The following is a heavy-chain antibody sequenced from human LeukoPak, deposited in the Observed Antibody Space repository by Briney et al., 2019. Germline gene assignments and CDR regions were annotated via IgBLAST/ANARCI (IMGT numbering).Heavy chain of an antibody. D-gene: IGHD6-13*01. Sequence: PGGSLRLSCAASGFTFSSYEMNWVRQAPGKGLEWVSYISSSGSTIYYADSVKGRFTISRDNAKNSLYLQMNSLRAEDTAVYYCARDRGSAYSSSWYFDYWGQGTLVTVSS. V-gene: IGHV3-48*03. CDR2: ISSSGSTI. CDR3: ARDRGSAYSSSWYFDY. CDR1: GFTFSSYE. J-gene: IGHJ4*02.